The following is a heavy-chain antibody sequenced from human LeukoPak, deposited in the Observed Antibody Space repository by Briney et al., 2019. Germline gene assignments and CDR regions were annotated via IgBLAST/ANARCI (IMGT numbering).Heavy chain of an antibody. Sequence: GGSLRLSCAASGFTFSSYSMNWVRQAPGKGLEWVSSISSSSSYIYYADSVKGRFTISRDNAKNSLYLQTNSLRAEDTAVYYCARGRSSTSFFIDYWGQGTLVTVSS. D-gene: IGHD2-2*01. V-gene: IGHV3-21*01. CDR1: GFTFSSYS. CDR3: ARGRSSTSFFIDY. J-gene: IGHJ4*02. CDR2: ISSSSSYI.